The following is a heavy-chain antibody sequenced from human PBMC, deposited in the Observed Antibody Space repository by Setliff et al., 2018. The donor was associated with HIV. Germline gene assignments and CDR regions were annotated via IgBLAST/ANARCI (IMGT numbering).Heavy chain of an antibody. J-gene: IGHJ4*02. D-gene: IGHD3-9*01. Sequence: GSLRLSCSTSGFNFRDSWMSWLRLAPGKGLEWVANISPDGSERYSVDSVRGRFTVSRDNAKNSLYLQMGSLRAEDMAVYYCARPPPSLQDFDFVFDSWGQGTLVTVSS. V-gene: IGHV3-7*01. CDR3: ARPPPSLQDFDFVFDS. CDR1: GFNFRDSW. CDR2: ISPDGSER.